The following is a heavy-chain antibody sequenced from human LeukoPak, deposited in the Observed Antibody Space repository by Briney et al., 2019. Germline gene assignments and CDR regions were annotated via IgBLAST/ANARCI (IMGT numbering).Heavy chain of an antibody. Sequence: GGSLRLSCAVSGFTFSRYWMTWVRQAPGKGLEWVASIKQDGNEKYYVDSVRGRFTISRDNAKNSLYLQMNSLRAEDTAVYYCARDLDFGSGRSLGAFDIWGQGTMVTVSS. J-gene: IGHJ3*02. V-gene: IGHV3-7*03. D-gene: IGHD3-10*01. CDR1: GFTFSRYW. CDR3: ARDLDFGSGRSLGAFDI. CDR2: IKQDGNEK.